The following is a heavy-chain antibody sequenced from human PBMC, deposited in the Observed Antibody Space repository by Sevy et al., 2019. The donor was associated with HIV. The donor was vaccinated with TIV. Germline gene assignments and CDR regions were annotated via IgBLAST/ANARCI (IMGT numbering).Heavy chain of an antibody. CDR2: ISYDGSNK. V-gene: IGHV3-30-3*01. Sequence: GGSLRLSCAASGFTFSSYAMHWVRQAPGKGLEWVAVISYDGSNKYYADSVKGRFTISRDNSKNTLYLQMNSLRAEDTAVYYCARDEAAPRWLHSGTDYWGQGTLVTVSS. CDR1: GFTFSSYA. D-gene: IGHD5-12*01. CDR3: ARDEAAPRWLHSGTDY. J-gene: IGHJ4*02.